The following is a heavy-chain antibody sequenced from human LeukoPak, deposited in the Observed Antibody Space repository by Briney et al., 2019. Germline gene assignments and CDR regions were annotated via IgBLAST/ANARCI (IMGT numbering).Heavy chain of an antibody. Sequence: GASVEVSCKASGYTFTSYDINWVRQATGQGLEWMGWMNPNSGNTGYAQKFQGRVTMTRNTSISTAYMELSSLRSEDTAVYYCARMYCTNGVCFRGYYFDYWGQGTLVTVSS. V-gene: IGHV1-8*01. CDR3: ARMYCTNGVCFRGYYFDY. D-gene: IGHD2-8*01. CDR1: GYTFTSYD. J-gene: IGHJ4*02. CDR2: MNPNSGNT.